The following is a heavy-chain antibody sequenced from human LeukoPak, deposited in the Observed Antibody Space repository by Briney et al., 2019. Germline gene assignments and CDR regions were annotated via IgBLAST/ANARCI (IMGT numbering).Heavy chain of an antibody. D-gene: IGHD3-3*01. CDR2: IYYSGST. J-gene: IGHJ4*02. V-gene: IGHV4-39*01. CDR1: GGSISSSSYY. CDR3: ASGPRGNDFWSGRYYFDY. Sequence: PSETLSLTCTVSGGSISSSSYYWGWIRQPPGKGLGWIGSIYYSGSTYYNPSLKSRVTISVDTSKNQFSLKLSSVTAADTAVYYCASGPRGNDFWSGRYYFDYWGQGTLVTVSS.